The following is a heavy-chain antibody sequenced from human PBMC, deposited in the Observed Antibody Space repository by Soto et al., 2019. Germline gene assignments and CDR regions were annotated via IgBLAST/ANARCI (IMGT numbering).Heavy chain of an antibody. CDR2: INPNSGGT. CDR1: GYTFTGYY. Sequence: VASVKVSCKASGYTFTGYYMHWVRQAPGQGREWMGWINPNSGGTNYAQKFQGRVTMTRDTSISTAYMELSRLRSDDTAVYYCAREVATIYSYYFDYWGQGXLVTVYS. D-gene: IGHD5-12*01. V-gene: IGHV1-2*02. CDR3: AREVATIYSYYFDY. J-gene: IGHJ4*02.